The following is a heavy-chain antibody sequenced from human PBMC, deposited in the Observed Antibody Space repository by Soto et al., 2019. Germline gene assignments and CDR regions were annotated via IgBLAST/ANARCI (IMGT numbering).Heavy chain of an antibody. V-gene: IGHV3-21*01. CDR1: GFTFSSYS. J-gene: IGHJ4*02. D-gene: IGHD2-2*01. Sequence: GSLRLSCAASGFTFSSYSMNWVRQAPGRGLEWVSSISSSSSSIYYADSVKGRFTGSRDNAKNSLYLQMNSLRAEDTAVYYCVRETCSTTRCYGFDCWGQGTLVTVSS. CDR2: ISSSSSSI. CDR3: VRETCSTTRCYGFDC.